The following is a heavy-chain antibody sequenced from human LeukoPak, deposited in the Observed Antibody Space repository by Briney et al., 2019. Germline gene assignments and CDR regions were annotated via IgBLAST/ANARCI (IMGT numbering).Heavy chain of an antibody. CDR3: AKPPPDSSSWLFDY. CDR2: ILYDGSNK. Sequence: GGSLRLPCAASGFTFSSYGMHWVRQAPGKGLEWVSFILYDGSNKYYADSVKGRFTISRDNSKNTLNLQMNSLRVEDTAVYYCAKPPPDSSSWLFDYWGQGTLVTVSS. J-gene: IGHJ4*02. V-gene: IGHV3-30*02. CDR1: GFTFSSYG. D-gene: IGHD6-13*01.